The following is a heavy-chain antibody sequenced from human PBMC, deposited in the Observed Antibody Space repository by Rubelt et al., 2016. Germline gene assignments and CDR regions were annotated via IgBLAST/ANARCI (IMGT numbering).Heavy chain of an antibody. V-gene: IGHV4-34*01. Sequence: QVQLQQWGAGLLKPSETLSLTCAVYGGSFSGYYWSWIRQPPGKGLEWIGEINHSGSTNHNPSLKSRVTISVDTSKNQFSRKLSSVTAADTAVYYCARGNIYSGYAYYFDYWGQGTLVTVSS. CDR3: ARGNIYSGYAYYFDY. CDR1: GGSFSGYY. J-gene: IGHJ4*02. D-gene: IGHD5-12*01. CDR2: INHSGST.